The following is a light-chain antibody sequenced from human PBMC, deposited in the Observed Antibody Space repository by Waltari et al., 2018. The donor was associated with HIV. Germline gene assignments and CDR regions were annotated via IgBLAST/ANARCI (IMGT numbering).Light chain of an antibody. CDR2: DVS. CDR3: CSYAGSYVWV. V-gene: IGLV2-11*01. CDR1: SSAVRSYNY. J-gene: IGLJ3*02. Sequence: QSALTQPRSVSGSPGQSVTISCTGTSSAVRSYNYVSWYQPHPGKAPKLMIYDVSKGPSGVPDRFSGSKSGNTASLTISGLQAEDEADYYCCSYAGSYVWVFGGGTKLTVV.